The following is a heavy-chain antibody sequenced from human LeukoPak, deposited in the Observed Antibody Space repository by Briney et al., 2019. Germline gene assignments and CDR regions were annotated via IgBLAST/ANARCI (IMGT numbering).Heavy chain of an antibody. CDR2: TRNKAHIYTT. Sequence: GGSLRLSCAASGFTFSDHYMDWVRRAPGKRLEWVGRTRNKAHIYTTEYAASVKGRFTISRDDSKNSLYLQMNSLKTEDTAVYYCTRVNNWALDCWGQGTLVTVSS. D-gene: IGHD1-20*01. CDR1: GFTFSDHY. CDR3: TRVNNWALDC. J-gene: IGHJ4*02. V-gene: IGHV3-72*01.